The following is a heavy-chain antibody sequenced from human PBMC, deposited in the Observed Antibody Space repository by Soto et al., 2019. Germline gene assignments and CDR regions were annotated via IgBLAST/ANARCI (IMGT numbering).Heavy chain of an antibody. V-gene: IGHV3-33*01. CDR2: IWYDGSNK. Sequence: PGGSLRLSCAASGFTFSSYGMHWVRQAPGKGLEWVAVIWYDGSNKYYADSVKGRFTISRDNSKNTLYLQMNSLRAEDTAVYYCARGYCSGGSCYYYYCMDVWGKGTTVTVSS. J-gene: IGHJ6*03. CDR3: ARGYCSGGSCYYYYCMDV. D-gene: IGHD2-15*01. CDR1: GFTFSSYG.